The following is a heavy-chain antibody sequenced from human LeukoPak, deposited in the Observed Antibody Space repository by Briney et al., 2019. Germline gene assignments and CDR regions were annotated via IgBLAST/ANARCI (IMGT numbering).Heavy chain of an antibody. Sequence: GASVKVSCKASGYTFTSYGISWVRQAPGQGLEWMGWISAYNGNTNYAQKLQGRVTMTTDTSTSTAYMELRSLRSDDTAVYYCARDLVVAGDLILFLWGQGTLVTVSS. V-gene: IGHV1-18*01. D-gene: IGHD6-19*01. CDR3: ARDLVVAGDLILFL. J-gene: IGHJ4*02. CDR2: ISAYNGNT. CDR1: GYTFTSYG.